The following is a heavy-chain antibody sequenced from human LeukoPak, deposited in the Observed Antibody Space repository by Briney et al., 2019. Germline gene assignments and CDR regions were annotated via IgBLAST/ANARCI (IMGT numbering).Heavy chain of an antibody. CDR2: IRYDGSNK. D-gene: IGHD3-10*01. CDR3: AAYGSGSLYGSSFDY. CDR1: GFTFSSYG. J-gene: IGHJ4*02. Sequence: PGGSLRLSCAASGFTFSSYGMHWVRQAPGKGLEWVAFIRYDGSNKYYADSVKGRFTISRDNSKNTLYLQMNSLRAEDTAVYYCAAYGSGSLYGSSFDYWGQGTLVTVSS. V-gene: IGHV3-30*02.